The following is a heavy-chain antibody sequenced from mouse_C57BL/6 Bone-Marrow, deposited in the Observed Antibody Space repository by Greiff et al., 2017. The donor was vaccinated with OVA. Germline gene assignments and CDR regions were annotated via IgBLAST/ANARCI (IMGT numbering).Heavy chain of an antibody. CDR1: GYTFTDYY. Sequence: VQLQQSGPELVKPGASVKISCKASGYTFTDYYINWVKQRPGQGLEWIGWIFPGSGSTYYNEKFKGKATLTVDKSSSTAYMLLSSLTSEDSAVYFCAETAQATWAWFAYWGQGTLVTVSA. CDR3: AETAQATWAWFAY. D-gene: IGHD3-2*02. J-gene: IGHJ3*01. V-gene: IGHV1-75*01. CDR2: IFPGSGST.